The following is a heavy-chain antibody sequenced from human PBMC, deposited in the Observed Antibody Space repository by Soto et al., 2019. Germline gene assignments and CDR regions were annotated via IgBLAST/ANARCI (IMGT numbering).Heavy chain of an antibody. CDR3: ARGSTYYGFVT. D-gene: IGHD3-10*01. V-gene: IGHV4-30-4*01. CDR1: GDSIGSGDYY. Sequence: QVQLQESGPRLVKPSQTLSLTCTVSGDSIGSGDYYWTWIRQPPGKGLEWNGYIYYIGTTFYNPSLESRVNISVDTSKNQCSLRVTSVTAADTAVYYCARGSTYYGFVTWGQGTLITVSS. CDR2: IYYIGTT. J-gene: IGHJ5*02.